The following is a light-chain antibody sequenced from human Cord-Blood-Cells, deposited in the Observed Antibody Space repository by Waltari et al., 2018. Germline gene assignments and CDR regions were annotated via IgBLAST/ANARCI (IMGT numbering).Light chain of an antibody. J-gene: IGLJ3*02. CDR2: DVS. CDR3: SSYTSSSWV. CDR1: SSHVGGYNY. V-gene: IGLV2-14*01. Sequence: QSALTQPASVSGSPGQSITIPCTGTSSHVGGYNYVSWYQQHPGKAPKLMIYDVSNRPSGVSNRFSGSKSGNTASLTISGLQAEDEADYYCSSYTSSSWVFGGGTKLTVL.